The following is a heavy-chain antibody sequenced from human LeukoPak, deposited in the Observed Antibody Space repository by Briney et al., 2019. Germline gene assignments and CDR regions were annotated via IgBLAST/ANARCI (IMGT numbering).Heavy chain of an antibody. CDR1: GVTFSNHG. CDR3: AKDIATMRWLRPDPSVDY. J-gene: IGHJ4*02. Sequence: PGGSLRLPCAASGVTFSNHGMHWVRQAPGKGLEWVPFIRYDGINKYYPDSVKGRFTISRDNSKNTLYLEMNSLRAEDTAVYYCAKDIATMRWLRPDPSVDYWGQGTLVTVSS. V-gene: IGHV3-30*02. CDR2: IRYDGINK. D-gene: IGHD5-12*01.